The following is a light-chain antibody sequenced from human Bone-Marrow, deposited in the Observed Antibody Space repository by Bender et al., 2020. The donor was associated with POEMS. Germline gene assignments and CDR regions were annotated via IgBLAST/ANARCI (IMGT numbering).Light chain of an antibody. CDR2: EVD. Sequence: QSALTQPASVSGSPGQSITLSCTGTSSDVGSYNLVSWYQQHPGEAPKVMIYEVDKRPSGVSDRFSGSKSGNTASLTISGLQAEDEADYYCSSYAGTRTLVFGGGTKLTVL. J-gene: IGLJ3*02. CDR1: SSDVGSYNL. CDR3: SSYAGTRTLV. V-gene: IGLV2-23*02.